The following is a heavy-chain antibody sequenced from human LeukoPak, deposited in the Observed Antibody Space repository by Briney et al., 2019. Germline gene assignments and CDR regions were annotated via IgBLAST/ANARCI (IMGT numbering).Heavy chain of an antibody. CDR1: GFTFSSYA. CDR2: ISSNGGST. D-gene: IGHD6-19*01. Sequence: PGGSLRLSCSASGFTFSSYAMHWVRQAPGKGLEYVSAISSNGGSTYYADSVKGRFTISRDNSKNTLYLQMSSLRAEDTAVYYCVKAWSVAGTRALFYWGQGTLVTASS. V-gene: IGHV3-64D*06. CDR3: VKAWSVAGTRALFY. J-gene: IGHJ4*02.